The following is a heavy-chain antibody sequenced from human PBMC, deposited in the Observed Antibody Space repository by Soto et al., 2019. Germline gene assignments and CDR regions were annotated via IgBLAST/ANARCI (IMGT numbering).Heavy chain of an antibody. CDR2: FIPMVAMS. CDR3: ATKYGSVSTHFAH. Sequence: QVLLVQSGAEVKKPGSSVKGSCTASGGTFSSYTISWVRQAPAQGPEWMGRFIPMVAMSDYARRFQGRVTITADTSTSTVYMQLHRLRSEDTAVYYCATKYGSVSTHFAHWGPGILITFAS. D-gene: IGHD3-10*01. V-gene: IGHV1-69*02. J-gene: IGHJ4*02. CDR1: GGTFSSYT.